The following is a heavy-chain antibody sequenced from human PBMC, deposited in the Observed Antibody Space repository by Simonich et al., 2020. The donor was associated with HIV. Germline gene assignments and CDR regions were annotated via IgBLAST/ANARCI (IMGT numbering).Heavy chain of an antibody. CDR2: IKKDESEK. CDR1: GFTFRSYW. J-gene: IGHJ4*02. CDR3: ARDAPWALDY. V-gene: IGHV3-7*01. D-gene: IGHD7-27*01. Sequence: EVQLVESGGGLVQPGGSLRLSCAASGFTFRSYWMSWVRQATGEGREGVAKIKKDESEKYYVDSVKGRFTISRDNAKNSLDLQMNSLRAEDTAMYYCARDAPWALDYWGQGTLVTVSS.